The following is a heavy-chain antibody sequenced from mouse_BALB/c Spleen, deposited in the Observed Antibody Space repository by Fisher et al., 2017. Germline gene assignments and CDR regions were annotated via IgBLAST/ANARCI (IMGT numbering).Heavy chain of an antibody. J-gene: IGHJ4*01. Sequence: RFTISRDNAKNTLYLQMSSLRSEDTAMYYCARDRIYYDYDRSSFYYAMDYWGQGTSVTVSS. V-gene: IGHV5-9-1*01. D-gene: IGHD2-4*01. CDR3: ARDRIYYDYDRSSFYYAMDY.